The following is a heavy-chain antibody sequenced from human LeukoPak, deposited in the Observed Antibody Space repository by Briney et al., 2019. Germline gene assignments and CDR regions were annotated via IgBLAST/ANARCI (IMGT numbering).Heavy chain of an antibody. CDR1: GGSISSYY. V-gene: IGHV4-59*01. Sequence: SETLSLTCTVSGGSISSYYWSWIRQPPGKGLEWIGYIYYSGSTNYNPSLKSRVTISVDTSKNQFSLKLSSVTAADTAGYYCARVGSAGQGRYYYYYYMDVWGKGTTVTVSS. CDR2: IYYSGST. D-gene: IGHD6-25*01. J-gene: IGHJ6*03. CDR3: ARVGSAGQGRYYYYYYMDV.